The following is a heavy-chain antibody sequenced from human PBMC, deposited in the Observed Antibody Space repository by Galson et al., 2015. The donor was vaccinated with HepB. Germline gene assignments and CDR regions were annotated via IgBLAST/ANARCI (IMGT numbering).Heavy chain of an antibody. CDR1: GYTFTSYY. D-gene: IGHD5-24*01. J-gene: IGHJ4*02. CDR2: INPSGGST. V-gene: IGHV1-46*01. Sequence: SVKVSCKASGYTFTSYYMHWVRQAPGQGLEWMGIINPSGGSTSYAQKFQGRVTMTRDTSTSTVYMELSSLRSEDTAVYYCARVGESRWLQPDLYYFDYWGQGTLVTVSS. CDR3: ARVGESRWLQPDLYYFDY.